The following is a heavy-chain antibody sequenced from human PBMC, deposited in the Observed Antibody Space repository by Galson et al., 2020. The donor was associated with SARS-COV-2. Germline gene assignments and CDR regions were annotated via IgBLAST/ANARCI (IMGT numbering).Heavy chain of an antibody. CDR2: FHYRGST. CDR1: GGSISSSSYY. CDR3: AGGAVGWNHYYGMDV. Sequence: ASETLSLTCTVSGGSISSSSYYWGWIRQPPGKGLEWIGSFHYRGSTYYNPSLTSRVTISVDTSKNQFSLKLSSVTATDTAVYYCAGGAVGWNHYYGMDVWGQGTTAAVSS. V-gene: IGHV4-39*07. J-gene: IGHJ6*02. D-gene: IGHD1-1*01.